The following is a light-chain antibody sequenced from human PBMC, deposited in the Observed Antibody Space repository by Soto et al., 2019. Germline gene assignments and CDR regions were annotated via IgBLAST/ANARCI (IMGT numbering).Light chain of an antibody. CDR2: DVI. J-gene: IGLJ2*01. V-gene: IGLV2-8*01. CDR3: SSYGGNNNVL. Sequence: QSVLTQPPSASGSPGQSVTISCTGSSSDFGDHHYVSWYQQYPGKAPKLMIYDVIKRPSGVPDRFSGSKSGNTASLTVSGLQAEDEADYYCSSYGGNNNVLFGGGTKLTVL. CDR1: SSDFGDHHY.